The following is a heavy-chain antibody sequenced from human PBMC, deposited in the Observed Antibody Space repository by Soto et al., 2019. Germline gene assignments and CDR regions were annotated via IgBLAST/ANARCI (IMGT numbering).Heavy chain of an antibody. J-gene: IGHJ5*02. CDR3: TTDPGDSKHNWFDP. V-gene: IGHV3-15*07. Sequence: GGSLRLSCAASGFTFSNAWMNWVRQAPGKGLEWVGRIKSKTDGGTTDYAAPVKGRFTISRDESKNTLYLQMNSLKTEDTAVYYCTTDPGDSKHNWFDPWGQGTLVTVSS. CDR2: IKSKTDGGTT. D-gene: IGHD4-4*01. CDR1: GFTFSNAW.